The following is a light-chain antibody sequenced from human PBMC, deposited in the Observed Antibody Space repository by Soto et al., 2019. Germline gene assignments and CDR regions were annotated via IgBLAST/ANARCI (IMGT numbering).Light chain of an antibody. CDR3: QQHNNWPLT. V-gene: IGKV3-15*01. J-gene: IGKJ4*01. CDR2: RAS. CDR1: QSVSSN. Sequence: EVVMTQSPATLSVSPGERATLSCRASQSVSSNLAWYQQKVGQAHRLLIYRASTRATGIPARFSGSGSGTEFTLTISSLQSEDFAVYYCQQHNNWPLTFGGGNKVEIK.